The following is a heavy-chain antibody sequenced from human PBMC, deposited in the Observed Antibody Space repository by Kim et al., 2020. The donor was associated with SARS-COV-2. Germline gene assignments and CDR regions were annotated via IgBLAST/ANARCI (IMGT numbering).Heavy chain of an antibody. CDR3: AREDSSSWYEQLYYYYYGMDV. Sequence: GGSLRLSCAASGFTFSSYSMNWVHQAPGKGLEWVSSISSSSYIYYADSVKGRFTISRDNAKNSLYLQMNSLRAEDTAVYYCAREDSSSWYEQLYYYYYGMDVWGQGTTVTVSS. CDR1: GFTFSSYS. J-gene: IGHJ6*02. V-gene: IGHV3-21*01. CDR2: ISSSSYI. D-gene: IGHD6-13*01.